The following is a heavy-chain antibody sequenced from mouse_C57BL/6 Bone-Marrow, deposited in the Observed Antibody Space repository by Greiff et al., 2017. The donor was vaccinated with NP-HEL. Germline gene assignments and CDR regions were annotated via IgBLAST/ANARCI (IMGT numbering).Heavy chain of an antibody. V-gene: IGHV1-81*01. CDR3: ARYPYAMDY. CDR2: IYPRSGNT. CDR1: GYTFTSYG. Sequence: QVQLQQSGAELARPGASVKLSCKASGYTFTSYGISWVKQRPGQGLEWIGEIYPRSGNTYYNEKFKGKATLTADKSSSTAYMELRSLTSEDSAVYFCARYPYAMDYWGQGTSVTVSS. J-gene: IGHJ4*01.